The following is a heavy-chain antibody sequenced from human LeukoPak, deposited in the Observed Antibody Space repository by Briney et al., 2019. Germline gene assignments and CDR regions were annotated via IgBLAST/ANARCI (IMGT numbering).Heavy chain of an antibody. CDR1: GFTFSSYS. D-gene: IGHD2-21*01. J-gene: IGHJ3*02. V-gene: IGHV3-21*04. CDR2: ISSSSSYI. Sequence: GGSLRLSCAASGFTFSSYSMNWVRQAPGKGLAWVSSISSSSSYIYYADSVKGRFTTSRDNSKNTVYLQMNSLRAEDTAVYYCARSRGIPDAFDMWGLGTMVTVSS. CDR3: ARSRGIPDAFDM.